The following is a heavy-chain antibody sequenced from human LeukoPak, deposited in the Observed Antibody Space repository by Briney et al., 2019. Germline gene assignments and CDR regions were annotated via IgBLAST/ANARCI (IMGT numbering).Heavy chain of an antibody. D-gene: IGHD1-26*01. J-gene: IGHJ1*01. CDR3: AKKVVVGATSPYSDFQD. CDR2: ISGSGVTT. CDR1: GFTFSSYA. Sequence: GGSLRLSCVASGFTFSSYAMSWVRQAPGKGLEWVSAISGSGVTTHYAGSVKGRFSISRNNSKNTLYLQMNSLRAEDTALYYCAKKVVVGATSPYSDFQDWGQGTLVTVSS. V-gene: IGHV3-23*01.